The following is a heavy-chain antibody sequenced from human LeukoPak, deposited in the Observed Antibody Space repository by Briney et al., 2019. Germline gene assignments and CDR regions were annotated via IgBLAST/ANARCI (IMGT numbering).Heavy chain of an antibody. J-gene: IGHJ3*02. V-gene: IGHV4-4*07. Sequence: SETLSLTCTVSGGFNTNYYWTWIRQPAGKGLEWIGRVHASGTVNYNPSLKSRVTMTVGASKNRISLWLNSATAADTAVYYCARVGYRGSSFGYVRSDAFDIWGQGTTVIVSA. CDR3: ARVGYRGSSFGYVRSDAFDI. CDR2: VHASGTV. D-gene: IGHD5-18*01. CDR1: GGFNTNYY.